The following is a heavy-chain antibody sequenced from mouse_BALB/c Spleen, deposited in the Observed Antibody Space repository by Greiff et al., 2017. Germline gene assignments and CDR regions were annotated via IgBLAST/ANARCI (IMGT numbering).Heavy chain of an antibody. Sequence: VQLVESGAELARPGASVKLSCKASGYTFTDYYINWVKQRTGQGLEWIGEIYPGSGNTYYNEKFKGKATLTADKSSSTAYMQLSSLTSEDSAVYFCARYPYGLYAMDYWGQGTSVTVSS. CDR1: GYTFTDYY. V-gene: IGHV1-77*01. J-gene: IGHJ4*01. D-gene: IGHD1-1*02. CDR2: IYPGSGNT. CDR3: ARYPYGLYAMDY.